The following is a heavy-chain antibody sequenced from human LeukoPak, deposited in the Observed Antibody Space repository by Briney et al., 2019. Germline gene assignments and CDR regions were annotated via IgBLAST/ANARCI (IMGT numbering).Heavy chain of an antibody. V-gene: IGHV3-15*04. CDR1: GFSFSDAW. CDR2: IESKTDGGTT. Sequence: GGSLRLSCAASGFSFSDAWMSWVRQIPGKGLEWVGRIESKTDGGTTDYAAPVKGRFTISRDDSTNTLYLQMNSLKAEDTAVYYCTTYGSGRKFDYWGQGILVTVSS. CDR3: TTYGSGRKFDY. D-gene: IGHD3-10*01. J-gene: IGHJ4*02.